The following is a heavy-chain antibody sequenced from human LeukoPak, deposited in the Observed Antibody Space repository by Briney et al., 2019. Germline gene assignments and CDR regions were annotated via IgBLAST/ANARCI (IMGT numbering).Heavy chain of an antibody. D-gene: IGHD5-18*01. J-gene: IGHJ6*02. CDR2: IKQDGSEN. CDR3: TRGPIQLWLYYGVDV. CDR1: GFTLSAYW. Sequence: GGSLRLSCAASGFTLSAYWMNWVRQTPGKGLEWVANIKQDGSENYYVDSVKGRFTISRDNAKNSLYLQMNSLKTEDTAVYYCTRGPIQLWLYYGVDVWGQGTTVIVSS. V-gene: IGHV3-7*03.